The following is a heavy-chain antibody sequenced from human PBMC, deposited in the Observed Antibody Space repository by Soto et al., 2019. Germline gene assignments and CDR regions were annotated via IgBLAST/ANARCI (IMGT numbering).Heavy chain of an antibody. CDR1: GDSVSSNSAA. CDR3: ARDSMEVAGIGAFDI. J-gene: IGHJ3*02. D-gene: IGHD6-19*01. V-gene: IGHV6-1*01. Sequence: PSQTLSLTCAISGDSVSSNSAAWNWIRQSPSRGLEWLGRTYYRSRWYNDYAGSVKSRVTINPDTSKNQFSLHLNSVTPEDTAVYYCARDSMEVAGIGAFDIWGQGTVVTVSS. CDR2: TYYRSRWYN.